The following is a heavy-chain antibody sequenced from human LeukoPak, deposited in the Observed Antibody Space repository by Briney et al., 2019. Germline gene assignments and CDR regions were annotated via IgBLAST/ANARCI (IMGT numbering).Heavy chain of an antibody. D-gene: IGHD3-10*01. J-gene: IGHJ4*02. CDR1: GDSISSSYW. Sequence: SETLSLTCVVSGDSISSSYWWSWVRQPPGKGLEWIGEIYHSANTNYNPSLKSRVTISIDKSKNQFSLRLSSVTAADTAVYYCARGILLLNYFDSWGQGTLVTVSS. CDR2: IYHSANT. CDR3: ARGILLLNYFDS. V-gene: IGHV4/OR15-8*02.